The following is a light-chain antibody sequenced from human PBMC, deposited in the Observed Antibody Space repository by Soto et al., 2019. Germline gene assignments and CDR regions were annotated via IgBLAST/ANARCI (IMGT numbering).Light chain of an antibody. CDR1: SSDVCAYNY. CDR2: GVS. CDR3: NSVTNSHTVI. V-gene: IGLV2-14*01. J-gene: IGLJ2*01. Sequence: QSALTQPASVSGSPGQSITISCTGTSSDVCAYNYVSWYQQHPGKAPKLMIYGVSNRPSGVSNRFSASKSGNTASLTISGLQAEDEDDDFCNSVTNSHTVIFGGGTKLTVL.